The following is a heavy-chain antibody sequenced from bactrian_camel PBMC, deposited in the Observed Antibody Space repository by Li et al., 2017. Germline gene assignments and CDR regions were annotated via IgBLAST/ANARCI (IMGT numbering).Heavy chain of an antibody. V-gene: IGHV3S53*01. Sequence: QVQLVESGGGSVQAGGSLRLSCALPGTMYSAFCMGWYRQAPGKEREGVAGIHPSGRTSYAASVQGRFTISKDNGGKTLLLQMNNLHPEDTAMYYCATDFNDGRLDYDGACVNVGVLGQGTQVTVS. J-gene: IGHJ4*01. CDR1: GTMYSAFC. D-gene: IGHD4*01. CDR2: IHPSGRT.